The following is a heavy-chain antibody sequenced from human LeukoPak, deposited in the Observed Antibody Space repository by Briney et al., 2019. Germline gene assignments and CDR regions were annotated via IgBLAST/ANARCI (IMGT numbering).Heavy chain of an antibody. CDR2: IYYSGST. CDR1: GGSISSYY. D-gene: IGHD3-10*01. CDR3: ARDLWFGEYP. Sequence: SETLSLTCTVSGGSISSYYWSWIRQPPGKGLEWIGYIYYSGSTNYNPSLKSRVTISVDTSKNQFSLKLSSVTAADTAVYYRARDLWFGEYPWGQGTLVTVSS. V-gene: IGHV4-59*01. J-gene: IGHJ5*02.